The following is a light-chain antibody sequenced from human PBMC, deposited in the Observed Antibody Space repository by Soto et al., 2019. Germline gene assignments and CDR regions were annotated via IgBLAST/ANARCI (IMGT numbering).Light chain of an antibody. CDR1: QGINNL. CDR2: GAS. CDR3: SQANSFPYT. Sequence: DIQMTQSPSSVSASVGDRVTITCRASQGINNLLAWYQQKPGKAPNLLIYGASTLQSGVPSRFTGSGSGTDFTLTIRRLAPEDFATYYCSQANSFPYTFGQGTKLEIK. J-gene: IGKJ2*01. V-gene: IGKV1-12*01.